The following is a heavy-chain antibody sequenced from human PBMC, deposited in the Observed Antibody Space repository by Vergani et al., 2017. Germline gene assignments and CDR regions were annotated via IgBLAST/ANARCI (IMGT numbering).Heavy chain of an antibody. D-gene: IGHD2-2*01. CDR3: AKWEVVVPAASYYFDY. CDR1: GFSFSSYA. CDR2: ISGSGGST. V-gene: IGHV3-23*01. Sequence: EVQLLESGGGLVQPGGSLRLSCAASGFSFSSYAMSWVRQAPGQGLQWVSAISGSGGSTYYADSVKGRFTISRDNSKNTLYLQMNSLRAEDTAVYYCAKWEVVVPAASYYFDYWGQGTLVTVSS. J-gene: IGHJ4*02.